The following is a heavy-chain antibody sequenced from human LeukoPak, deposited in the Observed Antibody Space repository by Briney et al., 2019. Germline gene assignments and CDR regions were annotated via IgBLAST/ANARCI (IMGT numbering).Heavy chain of an antibody. CDR1: GCPFTNYA. CDR3: AREGTVTTEYYFDY. Sequence: ASVKVSCKASGCPFTNYAYHWVRQAPGQGLEWMGGIIPIFGTANYAQKFQGRVTITADESTSTAYMELSSLRSEDTAVYYCAREGTVTTEYYFDYWGQGTLVTVSS. CDR2: IIPIFGTA. V-gene: IGHV1-69*13. D-gene: IGHD4-17*01. J-gene: IGHJ4*02.